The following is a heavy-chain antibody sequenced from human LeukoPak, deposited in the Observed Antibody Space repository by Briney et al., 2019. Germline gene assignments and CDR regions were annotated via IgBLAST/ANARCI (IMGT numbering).Heavy chain of an antibody. CDR2: MNPNSGNT. Sequence: ASVKVSCNASGYTFTSYDINWVRQATGQGVEWMGWMNPNSGNTGYAQKLQGRVTMTRNTSISTAYMELSSLRSEDTAVYYCARALKGTSAQSNWGQGTLVTVSS. V-gene: IGHV1-8*01. D-gene: IGHD2-2*01. J-gene: IGHJ4*02. CDR1: GYTFTSYD. CDR3: ARALKGTSAQSN.